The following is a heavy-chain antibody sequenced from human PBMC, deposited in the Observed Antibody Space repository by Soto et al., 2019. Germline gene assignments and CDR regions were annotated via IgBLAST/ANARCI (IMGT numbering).Heavy chain of an antibody. J-gene: IGHJ6*02. CDR2: ISAYNGNT. CDR3: ARDGVVVPDVYYYYGMDV. V-gene: IGHV1-18*01. Sequence: QVQLVQSGAEVKKPGASVKVSCKASGYTFTSYGISWVRQAPGQGLEWMGWISAYNGNTNYAQKLQGRVTMTTDTXTXTXXMELRSLRSDDTAVYYCARDGVVVPDVYYYYGMDVWGQGTTVTVSS. D-gene: IGHD2-2*01. CDR1: GYTFTSYG.